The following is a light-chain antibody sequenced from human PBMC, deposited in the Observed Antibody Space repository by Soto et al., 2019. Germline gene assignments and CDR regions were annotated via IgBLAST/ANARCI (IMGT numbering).Light chain of an antibody. V-gene: IGLV2-14*01. J-gene: IGLJ2*01. CDR2: EIK. CDR1: SSDIGTYNH. CDR3: SSYSKTDTLV. Sequence: QSALTQPASVSGSPGQSITLSCTGSSSDIGTYNHVSWYQYRPGAAPRLLIYEIKDRPSGVSNRFSGSKSGNTASLTISGLQAEDEAHYYCSSYSKTDTLVFGGGTKLTVL.